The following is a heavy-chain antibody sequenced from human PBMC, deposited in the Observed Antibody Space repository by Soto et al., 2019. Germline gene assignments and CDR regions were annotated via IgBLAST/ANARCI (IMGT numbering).Heavy chain of an antibody. D-gene: IGHD6-19*01. CDR2: IIPIFGTA. CDR3: ARGLVAVAGLDY. V-gene: IGHV1-69*01. Sequence: QVQLVQSGAEVKKPGSSVKVSCTASGGTFSSYAISWVRQAPGQGLEWMGGIIPIFGTANYAQKFQGRVTFTADESTSTVYMELSSLRSEDTAVYYCARGLVAVAGLDYWGQGTLVTVSS. CDR1: GGTFSSYA. J-gene: IGHJ4*02.